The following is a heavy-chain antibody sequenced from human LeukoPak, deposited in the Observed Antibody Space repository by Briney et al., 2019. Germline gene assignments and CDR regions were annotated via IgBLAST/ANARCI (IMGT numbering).Heavy chain of an antibody. CDR2: IYHLGTT. V-gene: IGHV4-4*02. CDR1: GGSISSSNW. J-gene: IGHJ4*02. D-gene: IGHD2-15*01. CDR3: ARAFLLGYSPEKYFFDY. Sequence: SGTLSLTCTVSGGSISSSNWWGWVRQPPGKGLECIGEIYHLGTTNYNPSLKSRVTISVDRSNNQFSLKLNSVTAADTAVYYCARAFLLGYSPEKYFFDYWGQGTLVTVSS.